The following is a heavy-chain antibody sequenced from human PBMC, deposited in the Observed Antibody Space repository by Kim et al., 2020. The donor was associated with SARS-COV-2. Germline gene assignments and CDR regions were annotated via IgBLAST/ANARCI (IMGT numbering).Heavy chain of an antibody. CDR2: FDPQYGKR. D-gene: IGHD3-16*01. CDR3: ATAWGALVPTFHKFAMDI. V-gene: IGHV1-24*01. J-gene: IGHJ6*02. Sequence: ASVKVSCKVSGFSITDLPMHWVRQAPGKGLEWMGGFDPQYGKRMYAQRFQGRVTMSEDTDTDTVYMELRSLRSDDTAIYYCATAWGALVPTFHKFAMDIWGQGTTVPVSS. CDR1: GFSITDLP.